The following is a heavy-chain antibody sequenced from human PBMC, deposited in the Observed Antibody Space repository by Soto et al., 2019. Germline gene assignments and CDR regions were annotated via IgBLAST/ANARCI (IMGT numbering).Heavy chain of an antibody. CDR1: GGSISSGGYY. V-gene: IGHV4-31*03. J-gene: IGHJ4*02. D-gene: IGHD3-22*01. Sequence: PSETLSLTCTVSGGSISSGGYYWSWIRQHPGKGLEWIGYIYYSGSTYYNPSLKSRVTISVDTSKNQFSLKLSSVTAADTAVYYCARGHYYDSSGYDYWGQGTLVTVSS. CDR2: IYYSGST. CDR3: ARGHYYDSSGYDY.